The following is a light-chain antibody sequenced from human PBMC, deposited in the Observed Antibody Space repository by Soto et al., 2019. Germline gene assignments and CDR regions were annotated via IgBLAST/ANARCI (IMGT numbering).Light chain of an antibody. Sequence: QSVLTQPPSASGTPGQRVTISCSGSGSNVGTSYVYWYQQLPGTAPKLLIYANDQRPSGVPDRFSGSKSGTSASLAISGLRSEDEADYYCAASDDSLSARVFGGGTKVTVL. V-gene: IGLV1-47*01. CDR1: GSNVGTSY. CDR3: AASDDSLSARV. J-gene: IGLJ3*02. CDR2: AND.